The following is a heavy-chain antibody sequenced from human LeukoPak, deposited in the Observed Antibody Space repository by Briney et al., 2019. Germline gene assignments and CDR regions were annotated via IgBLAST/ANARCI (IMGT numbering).Heavy chain of an antibody. CDR1: GYSISSGYY. V-gene: IGHV4-38-2*02. CDR2: IYHSGST. J-gene: IGHJ6*03. Sequence: SETLSLTCTVSGYSISSGYYWGWIRQPPGKGLEWIGSIYHSGSTYYNPSLKSRVTISVDTSKNNFSLKVSSVTAADTAMYYCASWGYSSSSYYYMDVWGKGTTVTVSS. D-gene: IGHD6-6*01. CDR3: ASWGYSSSSYYYMDV.